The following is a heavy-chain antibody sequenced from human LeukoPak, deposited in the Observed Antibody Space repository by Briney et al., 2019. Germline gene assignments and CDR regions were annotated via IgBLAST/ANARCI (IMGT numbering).Heavy chain of an antibody. CDR3: ARGGSVVNQMDV. V-gene: IGHV4-61*02. CDR2: IYTSGST. CDR1: GGSISSGSYN. J-gene: IGHJ6*02. Sequence: SETLSLTCTVSGGSISSGSYNWSWIRQPAGKGLEWIGRIYTSGSTNYNPSLKSRVTISVDRSKNQFSLKLSSVTAADTAVYYCARGGSVVNQMDVWGQGTTVTVSS. D-gene: IGHD4-23*01.